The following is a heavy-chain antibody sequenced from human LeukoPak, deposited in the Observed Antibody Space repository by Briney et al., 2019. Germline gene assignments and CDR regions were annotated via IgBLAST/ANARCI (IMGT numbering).Heavy chain of an antibody. CDR3: ARDVGMSGMVRGVKSRANWFDP. Sequence: SETLSLTCTVSGGSISSYYWSWIRQPAGKGLEWIGRIYTSGSTNYNPSLKSRVTMSVDTSKNQFSLKLSSVTAADTAVYYCARDVGMSGMVRGVKSRANWFDPWGQGTLVTVSS. D-gene: IGHD3-10*01. CDR1: GGSISSYY. J-gene: IGHJ5*02. CDR2: IYTSGST. V-gene: IGHV4-4*07.